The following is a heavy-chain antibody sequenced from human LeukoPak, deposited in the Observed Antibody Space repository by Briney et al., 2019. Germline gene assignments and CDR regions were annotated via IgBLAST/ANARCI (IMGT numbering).Heavy chain of an antibody. V-gene: IGHV3-21*01. CDR1: GFTFSSYS. J-gene: IGHJ3*02. Sequence: TGGSLRLSCAASGFTFSSYSMNWVRQAPGKGLEWVSSISSSSSYIYYADSVKGRFTISRDNAKNSLYLQMNSLRAEDTAVYYCARDLANWGSGRGAFDIWGQGTMVTVSS. CDR2: ISSSSSYI. D-gene: IGHD7-27*01. CDR3: ARDLANWGSGRGAFDI.